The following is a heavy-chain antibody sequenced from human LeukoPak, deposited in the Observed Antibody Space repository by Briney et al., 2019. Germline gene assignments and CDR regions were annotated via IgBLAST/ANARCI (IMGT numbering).Heavy chain of an antibody. Sequence: GGSLRLSCTASGFTFGDYDMSWFRQAPGKGLEWVGFIRSKAYGGTTEYAASVKGRFTISRDDSKSIAYLQMNSLKTEDTAVYYCTRDRLSGSYFNDYWGQGTLVTVSS. V-gene: IGHV3-49*03. CDR1: GFTFGDYD. J-gene: IGHJ4*02. CDR3: TRDRLSGSYFNDY. D-gene: IGHD1-26*01. CDR2: IRSKAYGGTT.